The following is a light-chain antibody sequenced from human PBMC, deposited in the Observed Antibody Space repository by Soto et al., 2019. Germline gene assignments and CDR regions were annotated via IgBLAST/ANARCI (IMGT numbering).Light chain of an antibody. V-gene: IGKV1-39*01. Sequence: DIQMTQSPSSLSASVGDRLTISCLASQSISSYLNWYQQKPGKAPKLLIYAASSLQSGVPSRFSGSGSGTDFTLTISSLQPEDFATYYCQQSYSTLWTFGQGTNVDIK. CDR2: AAS. J-gene: IGKJ1*01. CDR1: QSISSY. CDR3: QQSYSTLWT.